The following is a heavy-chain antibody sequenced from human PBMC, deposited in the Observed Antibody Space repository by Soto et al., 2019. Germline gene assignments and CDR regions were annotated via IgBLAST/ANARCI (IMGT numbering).Heavy chain of an antibody. Sequence: QVQLHESGPGLVKPSETLSVTCTVSGVSINTQYWSWVRQPPGKGLEWIGSLFNSGKANHNHSLKSRVTMSLDTSKSHLSLDLTSESAEDAIVYSCAGVQGSGFWDSSQAYYYMGVWGKGATVTVSS. CDR3: AGVQGSGFWDSSQAYYYMGV. CDR1: GVSINTQY. J-gene: IGHJ6*03. D-gene: IGHD3-16*01. V-gene: IGHV4-59*11. CDR2: LFNSGKA.